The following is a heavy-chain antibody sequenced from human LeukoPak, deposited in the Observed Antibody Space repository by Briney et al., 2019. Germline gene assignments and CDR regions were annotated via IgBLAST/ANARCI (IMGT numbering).Heavy chain of an antibody. Sequence: SVKVSCKASGGTFSSYAISWVRQAPGQGLEWMGRIIPILGIANYAQKFQGRVTITADKSTSTAYMELSSLRSEDTAVYYCAREIDDILTGYYTGIDYWGQGTLVTVSS. CDR1: GGTFSSYA. D-gene: IGHD3-9*01. J-gene: IGHJ4*02. CDR2: IIPILGIA. CDR3: AREIDDILTGYYTGIDY. V-gene: IGHV1-69*04.